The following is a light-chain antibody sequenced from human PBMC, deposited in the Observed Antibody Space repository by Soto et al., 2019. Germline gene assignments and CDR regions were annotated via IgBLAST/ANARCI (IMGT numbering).Light chain of an antibody. Sequence: SYELTQPPSVSVAPGQTASITCGGNNIGGISVHWYQQKPGQAPVLVVYDDSDRPSGIPERFSGSNSGNTATLTISRVEVGDEADYYCQVWDMTTYHVVFGGGTKVTVL. J-gene: IGLJ2*01. V-gene: IGLV3-21*02. CDR3: QVWDMTTYHVV. CDR1: NIGGIS. CDR2: DDS.